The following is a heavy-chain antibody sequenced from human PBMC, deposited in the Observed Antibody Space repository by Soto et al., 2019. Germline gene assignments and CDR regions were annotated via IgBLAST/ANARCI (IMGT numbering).Heavy chain of an antibody. V-gene: IGHV4-61*01. J-gene: IGHJ5*02. CDR1: GGSVSSGSYY. CDR2: IYYSGST. D-gene: IGHD1-26*01. Sequence: SETLSLTCTVSGGSVSSGSYYWGWIRQPPGKGLEWIGYIYYSGSTNYNPSLKSRVTISVDTSKNQFSLKLSSVTAADTAVYYCARGDPYNWFDPWGQGTLVTVSS. CDR3: ARGDPYNWFDP.